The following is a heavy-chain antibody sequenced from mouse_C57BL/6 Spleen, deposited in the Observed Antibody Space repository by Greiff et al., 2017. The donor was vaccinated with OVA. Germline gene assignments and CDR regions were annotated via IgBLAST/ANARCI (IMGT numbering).Heavy chain of an antibody. V-gene: IGHV1-81*01. D-gene: IGHD1-1*01. J-gene: IGHJ2*01. CDR1: GYTFTSYG. CDR3: ASHGSSFSFDY. CDR2: IYPRSGNT. Sequence: VQLQQSGAELARPGASVKLSCKASGYTFTSYGISWVKQRTGQGLEWIGEIYPRSGNTYYNEKFKGKATLTADKSSSTAYMELRSLTAEDSAVYFCASHGSSFSFDYWGQGTTLTVSS.